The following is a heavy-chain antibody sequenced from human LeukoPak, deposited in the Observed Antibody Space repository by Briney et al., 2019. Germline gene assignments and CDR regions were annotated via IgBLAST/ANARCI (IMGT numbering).Heavy chain of an antibody. CDR3: ARRGRYSYVSYFDY. CDR2: IAPGDSYT. Sequence: GEYLKISCKGSGYSFTSYWIGWVRQVPGKGLEWMGIIAPGDSYTYDSPSFQGQVTVSADKSITTAYLQWSSLKASDTAMYYCARRGRYSYVSYFDYWGEGTLVT. D-gene: IGHD5-18*01. CDR1: GYSFTSYW. V-gene: IGHV5-51*01. J-gene: IGHJ4*02.